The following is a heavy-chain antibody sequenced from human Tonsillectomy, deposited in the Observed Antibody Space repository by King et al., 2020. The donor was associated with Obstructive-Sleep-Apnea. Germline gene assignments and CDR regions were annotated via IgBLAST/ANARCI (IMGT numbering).Heavy chain of an antibody. CDR1: GFTFSDYY. Sequence: VQLVESGGGLVKPGGSLRLSCAASGFTFSDYYMSWIRQAPGEGLEWVSYINSSGSTIYYEDSVKGRFNISRDNAKHSLYLPMHRLRAGDTAVYYCARSFGYGSGSYFDYWGQGTLVTVAS. CDR3: ARSFGYGSGSYFDY. CDR2: INSSGSTI. D-gene: IGHD3-10*01. J-gene: IGHJ4*02. V-gene: IGHV3-11*01.